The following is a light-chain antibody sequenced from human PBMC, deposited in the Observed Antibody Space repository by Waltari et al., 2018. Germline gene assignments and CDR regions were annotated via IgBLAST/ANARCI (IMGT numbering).Light chain of an antibody. V-gene: IGLV2-14*03. J-gene: IGLJ3*02. Sequence: QSALTPPASVSGSPGQSITISCTGTSRAVGFFNYVSWYQQHPGKAPKLVVYAVFERPSGVSIRFSGSKSGNTASLTISGLQAEDEADYYCNSYAGSSSWVFGGGTKLTVL. CDR3: NSYAGSSSWV. CDR1: SRAVGFFNY. CDR2: AVF.